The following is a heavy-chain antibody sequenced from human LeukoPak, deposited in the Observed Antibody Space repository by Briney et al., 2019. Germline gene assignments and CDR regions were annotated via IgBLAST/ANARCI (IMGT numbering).Heavy chain of an antibody. CDR3: ARSGYCSSTSCYRSLWFDP. Sequence: SETLSLTCTVSGGSIGSYYWSWIRQPPGKGPEWIGYVYYSGSTSYNPSLKSRVTISVDTSKNQFSLKLSSVTAADTAVYYCARSGYCSSTSCYRSLWFDPWGQGTLVTVSS. J-gene: IGHJ5*02. V-gene: IGHV4-59*01. CDR1: GGSIGSYY. CDR2: VYYSGST. D-gene: IGHD2-2*02.